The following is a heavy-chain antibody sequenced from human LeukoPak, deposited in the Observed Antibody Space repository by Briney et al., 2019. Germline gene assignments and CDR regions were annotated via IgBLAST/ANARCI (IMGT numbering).Heavy chain of an antibody. CDR3: ARAGRGSYRLE. J-gene: IGHJ4*02. D-gene: IGHD3-16*02. Sequence: SETLSLTCTVSGGSISSSSYYWGWIRQPPGKGLEWIGYIYYSGSTNYNPSLKSRVTTSVDTSKNQFSLKLSSVTAADTAVYYCARAGRGSYRLEWGQGTLVTVSS. V-gene: IGHV4-61*05. CDR2: IYYSGST. CDR1: GGSISSSSYY.